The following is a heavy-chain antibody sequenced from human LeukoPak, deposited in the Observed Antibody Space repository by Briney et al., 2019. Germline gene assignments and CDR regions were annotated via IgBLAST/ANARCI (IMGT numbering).Heavy chain of an antibody. CDR1: GFTFSSYS. D-gene: IGHD2-2*01. CDR2: ISSSSSYI. CDR3: ARDHSPDIVVVPAATGYYYYYYMDV. V-gene: IGHV3-21*01. Sequence: PGGSLRLSCAASGFTFSSYSMNWVRQAPGKGLEWVSSISSSSSYIYYADSVKGRFTISRDNAKNSLYLQMNSLRAEDTAVYYCARDHSPDIVVVPAATGYYYYYYMDVWGKGTTVTVSS. J-gene: IGHJ6*03.